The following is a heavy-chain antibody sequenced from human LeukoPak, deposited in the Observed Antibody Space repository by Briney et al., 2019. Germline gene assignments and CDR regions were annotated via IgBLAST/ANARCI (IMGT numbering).Heavy chain of an antibody. CDR2: IYSSGT. J-gene: IGHJ4*02. Sequence: SETLSLTCTVSGGSISSYYWSWIRQPAGKGLEWIGRIYSSGTNYNPSLKSRVTMSADTSRNQVSLTLSSVTAADTAVYYCAKTPPGGDVDHWGEGTLVTVSS. CDR3: AKTPPGGDVDH. V-gene: IGHV4-4*07. CDR1: GGSISSYY. D-gene: IGHD3-16*01.